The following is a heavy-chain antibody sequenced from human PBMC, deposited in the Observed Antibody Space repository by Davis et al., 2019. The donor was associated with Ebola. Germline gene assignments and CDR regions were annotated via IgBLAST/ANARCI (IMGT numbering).Heavy chain of an antibody. D-gene: IGHD6-19*01. V-gene: IGHV3-53*05. CDR3: ATTQWLREFDN. Sequence: GESLKISCTASGFTVSSNHMSWVRQAPGKGLEWVSVIYDQSTAYADAVRGRFIISKDKSSTTLYLEMSSLRVDDTAVYYCATTQWLREFDNWGQGTLVTVSS. J-gene: IGHJ4*02. CDR1: GFTVSSNH. CDR2: IYDQST.